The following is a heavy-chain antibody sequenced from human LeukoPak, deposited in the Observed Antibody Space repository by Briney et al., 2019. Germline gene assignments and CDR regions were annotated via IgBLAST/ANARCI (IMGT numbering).Heavy chain of an antibody. CDR3: AKDITGIAVAGINWFDP. J-gene: IGHJ5*02. D-gene: IGHD6-19*01. Sequence: GGSLRLSCAASGFTFSSYAMSWVRQAPGKGLEWVSAISGSGGSTYYADSVKGRFTISRDNSKNTLYLQMNSLRAEDTAVYYCAKDITGIAVAGINWFDPWGQGTLVTVSS. CDR1: GFTFSSYA. V-gene: IGHV3-23*01. CDR2: ISGSGGST.